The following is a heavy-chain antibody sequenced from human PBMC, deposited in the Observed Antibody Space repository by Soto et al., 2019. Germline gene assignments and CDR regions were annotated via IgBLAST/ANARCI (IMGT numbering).Heavy chain of an antibody. V-gene: IGHV4-59*01. Sequence: QVQLQESGPGLVKPSETLSLTCTVSGGSISSYYWSWIRQPPGKGLEWIGYIFYSGSTNYNPSLKSRVTISVDTSKNQFSLKLSSLTAADTAVYYCARAEPEMDYWGQGTLVTVSS. D-gene: IGHD1-26*01. CDR2: IFYSGST. CDR1: GGSISSYY. CDR3: ARAEPEMDY. J-gene: IGHJ4*02.